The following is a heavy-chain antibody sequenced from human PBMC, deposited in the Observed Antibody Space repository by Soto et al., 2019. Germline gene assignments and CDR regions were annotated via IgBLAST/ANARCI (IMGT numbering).Heavy chain of an antibody. CDR2: IYYSGST. CDR1: GGSISSGGYY. J-gene: IGHJ6*02. Sequence: ASETLSLTCTVSGGSISSGGYYWSWIRQHPGKGLEWIGYIYYSGSTYYNPSLKSRVTISVDTSKNQFSLKLSSVTAADTAVYYCAGVTLYDLWSGYYSGGGPYGMDVWGQGTTVTVSS. D-gene: IGHD3-3*01. V-gene: IGHV4-31*03. CDR3: AGVTLYDLWSGYYSGGGPYGMDV.